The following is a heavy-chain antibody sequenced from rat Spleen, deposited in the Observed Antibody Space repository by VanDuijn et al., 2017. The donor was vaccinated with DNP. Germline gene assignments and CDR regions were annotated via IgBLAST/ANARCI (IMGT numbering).Heavy chain of an antibody. CDR3: VREDRGVDA. CDR2: INKDSRTI. CDR1: GFNFKDYW. Sequence: EVQLVESGGGLVQPGRSLKLSCAASGFNFKDYWMGWVRQAPGKGLEWIAEINKDSRTIKYSPSLKEKLTISRDNVQNTLYLQVNSLRSEDTATYYCVREDRGVDAWGQGASVTVSS. V-gene: IGHV4-2*01. D-gene: IGHD1-11*01. J-gene: IGHJ4*01.